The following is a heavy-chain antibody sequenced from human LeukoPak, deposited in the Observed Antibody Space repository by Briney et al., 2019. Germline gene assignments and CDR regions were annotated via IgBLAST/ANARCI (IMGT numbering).Heavy chain of an antibody. V-gene: IGHV3-30*02. CDR2: IRYDGSNK. CDR1: GFTFSSYG. D-gene: IGHD6-19*01. CDR3: AKDHVAVAVRRLGYFDY. Sequence: PGGSLRLSCAASGFTFSSYGMHWVRPAPGKGLEWVAFIRYDGSNKYYADSVKGRFTISRDNSKNTLYLQMNSLRAEDTAVYYCAKDHVAVAVRRLGYFDYWGQGTLVTVSS. J-gene: IGHJ4*02.